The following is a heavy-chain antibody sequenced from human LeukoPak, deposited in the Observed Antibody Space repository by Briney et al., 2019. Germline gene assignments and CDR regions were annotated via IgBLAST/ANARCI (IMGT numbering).Heavy chain of an antibody. CDR2: ISPYNGDT. CDR1: GYTFNSYG. CDR3: AREERDKSWYVVGDY. D-gene: IGHD6-13*01. V-gene: IGHV1-18*01. Sequence: GASVKVSCKASGYTFNSYGISWLRQAPGQGLEWMGWISPYNGDTKNAQELQGRVTMTTDTSASTAYMELRSLRSDDTAVYYCAREERDKSWYVVGDYWGQGTLVTISS. J-gene: IGHJ4*02.